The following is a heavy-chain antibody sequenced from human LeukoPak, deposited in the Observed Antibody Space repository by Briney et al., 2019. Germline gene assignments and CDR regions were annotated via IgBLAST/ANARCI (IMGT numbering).Heavy chain of an antibody. V-gene: IGHV1-18*01. CDR3: ARDRVFPQDHYFDY. CDR2: ISAYNGNT. D-gene: IGHD2/OR15-2a*01. CDR1: GYTFTSYG. J-gene: IGHJ4*02. Sequence: ASVKVSCKASGYTFTSYGISWVRQAPGQGLEWMGWISAYNGNTNYAQKLQGRVTMTTDTSTSTAHMELRSLRSDDTAVYYCARDRVFPQDHYFDYWGQGTLVTVSS.